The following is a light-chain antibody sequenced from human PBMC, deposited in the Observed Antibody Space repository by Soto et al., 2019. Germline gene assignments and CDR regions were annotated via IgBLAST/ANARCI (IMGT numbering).Light chain of an antibody. CDR3: QQYNNWPPFT. J-gene: IGKJ3*01. V-gene: IGKV3-15*01. CDR1: QSVSRS. CDR2: GAS. Sequence: EIVMTQSPATLSVSPGERVTLSCRASQSVSRSLAWYQQKPCQAPRLLIYGASTRATGIPARFSGSGSGTAFTLTTSTLPSEDFAVYYCQQYNNWPPFTCGPGTKVDIK.